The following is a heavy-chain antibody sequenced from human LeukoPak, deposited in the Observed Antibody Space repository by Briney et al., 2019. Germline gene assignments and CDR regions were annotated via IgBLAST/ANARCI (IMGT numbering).Heavy chain of an antibody. D-gene: IGHD6-13*01. CDR1: GFTFSSYA. Sequence: GGSLRLSCAASGFTFSSYAMWVRQAPGKGLEWVSAISGSGGSTYYADSAKGRFTISRDNSKNTLYLQMSSLRAEDTAVYYCAKGSDPIAAAGSYFDYWGQGTLVTVSS. CDR3: AKGSDPIAAAGSYFDY. CDR2: ISGSGGST. J-gene: IGHJ4*02. V-gene: IGHV3-23*01.